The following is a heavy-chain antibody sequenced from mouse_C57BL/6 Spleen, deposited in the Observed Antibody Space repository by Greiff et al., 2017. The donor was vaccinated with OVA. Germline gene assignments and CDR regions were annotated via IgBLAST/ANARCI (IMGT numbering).Heavy chain of an antibody. CDR1: GFTFSDYG. D-gene: IGHD1-1*01. J-gene: IGHJ1*03. CDR2: ISSGSSTI. V-gene: IGHV5-17*01. CDR3: ARGNYYGSSDWYFDV. Sequence: EVKLVESGGGLVKPGGSLKLSCAASGFTFSDYGMHWVRQAPEKGLAWVAYISSGSSTIYYADTVKGRFTISRDNAKTTLFLQMTSLRSEDTAMYYCARGNYYGSSDWYFDVWGTGTTVTVSS.